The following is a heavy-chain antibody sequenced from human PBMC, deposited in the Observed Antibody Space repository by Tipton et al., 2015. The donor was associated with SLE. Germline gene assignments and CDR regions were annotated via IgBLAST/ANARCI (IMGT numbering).Heavy chain of an antibody. CDR2: INQDGSEK. V-gene: IGHV3-7*03. Sequence: SLRLSCAASEFTFSTHWMSWVRQAPGKGLEWVANINQDGSEKYYLDSVKGRFTISRDNAKNSLYLQMNILGAEDTAVYYCAKRGGVYGNYFFMDVWGKGTTVTVSS. D-gene: IGHD3-10*01. J-gene: IGHJ6*03. CDR3: AKRGGVYGNYFFMDV. CDR1: EFTFSTHW.